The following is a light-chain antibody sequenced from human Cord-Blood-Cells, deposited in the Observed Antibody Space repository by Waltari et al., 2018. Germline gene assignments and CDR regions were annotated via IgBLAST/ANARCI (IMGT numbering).Light chain of an antibody. CDR3: QQYNNWPLT. CDR1: QSVSSN. CDR2: GAS. Sequence: EIVMTQSPATLSVSPGERATLSCRASQSVSSNLAWYQQKPGQAPRLLIYGASTRATGSPARFSGSGSGTEFILTISSLQSEDFAVYYCQQYNNWPLTFGPGTKVDIK. V-gene: IGKV3-15*01. J-gene: IGKJ3*01.